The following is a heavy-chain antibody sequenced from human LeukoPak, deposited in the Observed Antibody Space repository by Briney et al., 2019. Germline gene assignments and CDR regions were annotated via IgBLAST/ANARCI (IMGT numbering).Heavy chain of an antibody. Sequence: GSSVKVSCKASGGNLSSYTISWVRQAPGQGLEWMGRIIPILGIANYAQKFQGRVTITADKSTSTAYMELSSLRSEDTAVYYCARGDYGDYYYMDVWGKGTTVTVSS. J-gene: IGHJ6*03. CDR3: ARGDYGDYYYMDV. D-gene: IGHD4-17*01. CDR2: IIPILGIA. CDR1: GGNLSSYT. V-gene: IGHV1-69*02.